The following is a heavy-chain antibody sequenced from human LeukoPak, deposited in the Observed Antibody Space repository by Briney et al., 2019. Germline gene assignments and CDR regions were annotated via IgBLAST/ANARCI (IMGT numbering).Heavy chain of an antibody. Sequence: GESLKISCEGSGYSFTNYWIGWVRQMPGKGLELMGIIYPGDSDTRYSPSFQGQVTTSADKSINTAYLQWSSLKASDTAMYYCARQDTQGYFDLWGRGTLVTVSS. CDR3: ARQDTQGYFDL. V-gene: IGHV5-51*01. CDR1: GYSFTNYW. CDR2: IYPGDSDT. J-gene: IGHJ2*01.